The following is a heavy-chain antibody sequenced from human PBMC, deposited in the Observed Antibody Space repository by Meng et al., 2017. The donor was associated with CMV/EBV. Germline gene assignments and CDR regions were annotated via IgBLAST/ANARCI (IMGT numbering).Heavy chain of an antibody. CDR2: INHSGST. D-gene: IGHD2-2*01. Sequence: GSFSGYYWSWIRQPPGKGLEWIGEINHSGSTNYNPSLKSRVTISVDTSKNQFSLKLSSVTAADTAVYYCARARRSSTSCYLPKRFDPWGQGTLVTVSS. J-gene: IGHJ5*02. V-gene: IGHV4-34*01. CDR3: ARARRSSTSCYLPKRFDP. CDR1: GSFSGYY.